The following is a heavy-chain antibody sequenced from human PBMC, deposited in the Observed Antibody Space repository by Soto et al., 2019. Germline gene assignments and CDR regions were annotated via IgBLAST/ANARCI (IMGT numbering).Heavy chain of an antibody. Sequence: PGGSLRLSCAASGFTFSNAWMSWVRQAPGKGLEWVGRIKSKSDGETTDYAAPVKGRLTISRDDSKNTLYLQMNGLKTEDTAVFHCTTDFAVVSSASARWGQGTLVPVSS. D-gene: IGHD2-15*01. CDR1: GFTFSNAW. V-gene: IGHV3-15*01. J-gene: IGHJ4*02. CDR3: TTDFAVVSSASAR. CDR2: IKSKSDGETT.